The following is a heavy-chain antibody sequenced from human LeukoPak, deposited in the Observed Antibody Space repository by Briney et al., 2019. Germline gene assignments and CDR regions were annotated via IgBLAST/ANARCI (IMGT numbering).Heavy chain of an antibody. J-gene: IGHJ5*02. CDR1: GFTFSNYG. D-gene: IGHD1-7*01. CDR2: VSSDGSID. CDR3: TREGMGTTFSAWFEP. V-gene: IGHV3-30*03. Sequence: GGSLRLSCAASGFTFSNYGMHWVRQAPGKGLEWVAVVSSDGSIDYYADSLRGRFTVSRDNSKNTMFLQFNTLRHDDTAVYYCTREGMGTTFSAWFEPWGQGTLVTVSS.